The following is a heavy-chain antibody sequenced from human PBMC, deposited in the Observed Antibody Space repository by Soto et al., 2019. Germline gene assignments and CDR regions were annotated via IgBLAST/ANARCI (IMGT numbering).Heavy chain of an antibody. CDR1: GYSFTSYW. Sequence: PGESLKISCKGSGYSFTSYWIGWVRQMRGEGLEWMGIIYPGDSDTRYSPSFQGQVTISADKSISTAYLQWSSLKASDTAMYYCASAPGYCISTSCYVGDYWGQGTLVTVSS. J-gene: IGHJ4*02. CDR3: ASAPGYCISTSCYVGDY. V-gene: IGHV5-51*01. D-gene: IGHD2-2*01. CDR2: IYPGDSDT.